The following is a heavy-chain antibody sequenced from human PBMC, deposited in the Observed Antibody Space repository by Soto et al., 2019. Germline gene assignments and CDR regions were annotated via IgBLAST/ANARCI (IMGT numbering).Heavy chain of an antibody. Sequence: LRLSCAASGFPCGSYDMTWVRQAPGKGLEWVSTILVDGRTFYVDSVKGRFTISRDNSRNTVYLQMNSLTAGDTALYYCAKATATGGGAFDFCGQGTMVTVPS. CDR3: AKATATGGGAFDF. CDR1: GFPCGSYD. D-gene: IGHD2-8*02. J-gene: IGHJ3*01. V-gene: IGHV3-23*01. CDR2: ILVDGRT.